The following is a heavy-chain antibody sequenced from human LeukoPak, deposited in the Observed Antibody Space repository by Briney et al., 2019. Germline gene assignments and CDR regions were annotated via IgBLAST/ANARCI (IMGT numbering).Heavy chain of an antibody. V-gene: IGHV3-9*01. J-gene: IGHJ4*02. Sequence: GGSLRLSCAASGFTFHHYAIHWVRQVPGKGLEWVSGISWNSAYIGCADSVKGRFTISRDNAKNSVYLQMNSLRAEDTALYYCAKDKAPLYSGYDWDLDFWGQGTMVTVSS. CDR2: ISWNSAYI. CDR1: GFTFHHYA. D-gene: IGHD5-12*01. CDR3: AKDKAPLYSGYDWDLDF.